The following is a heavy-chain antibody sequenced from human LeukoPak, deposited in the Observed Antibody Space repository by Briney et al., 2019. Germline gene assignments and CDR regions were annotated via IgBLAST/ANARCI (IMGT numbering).Heavy chain of an antibody. V-gene: IGHV3-73*01. D-gene: IGHD3-22*01. CDR3: RGAYYDSGGPEYYFDY. Sequence: GGSLTLSCAASGFTFSGSALHWVRQASGKGLEWVGRIRGKGDSYSTAYAASVKGRFTISRDDSKNTAYLQMNSLKTEDTAVYYCRGAYYDSGGPEYYFDYWGQGTLVTVSS. CDR2: IRGKGDSYST. CDR1: GFTFSGSA. J-gene: IGHJ4*02.